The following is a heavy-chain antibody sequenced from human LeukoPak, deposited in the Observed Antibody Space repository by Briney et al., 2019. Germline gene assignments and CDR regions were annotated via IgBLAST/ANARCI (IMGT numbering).Heavy chain of an antibody. J-gene: IGHJ6*04. CDR3: AREHVVGYMDV. CDR2: IYYSGNT. Sequence: PSETLSLTCTVSGGSISSSSNYYWGWIRQPPGKGLEWIGSIYYSGNTYYNPSLKSRVTISVDTSKNQFSLKLSSVTAADTAVYYCAREHVVGYMDVWGKGTTVTVSS. V-gene: IGHV4-39*07. CDR1: GGSISSSSNYY. D-gene: IGHD2-15*01.